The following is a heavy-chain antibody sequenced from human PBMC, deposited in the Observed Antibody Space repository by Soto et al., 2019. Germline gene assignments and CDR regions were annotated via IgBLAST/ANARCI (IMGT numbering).Heavy chain of an antibody. Sequence: SGPTLVNPTQTLTLTCTFSGFSLSTSGMCVTWIRQPPGKALEWLARIDWDGDENYSTSLKTRLTISKDTSKNQVVLTMTNMDPVDTGTYYCARITGYSSTWNNDYWGQGTLVTVPQ. V-gene: IGHV2-70*11. CDR2: IDWDGDE. CDR3: ARITGYSSTWNNDY. CDR1: GFSLSTSGMC. J-gene: IGHJ4*02. D-gene: IGHD6-13*01.